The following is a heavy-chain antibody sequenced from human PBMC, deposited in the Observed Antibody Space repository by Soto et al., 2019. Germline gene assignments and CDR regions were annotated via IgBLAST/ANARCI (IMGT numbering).Heavy chain of an antibody. Sequence: SVKVSCKASGGTFSSYAISWVRQAPGQGLEWMGGIIPIFGTANYTQKFQGRVTITADESTSTAYMELSSLRSEDTAVYYCARDRNPDYYDSSGYYYGPFDYWGQGTLVTVSS. CDR2: IIPIFGTA. CDR1: GGTFSSYA. D-gene: IGHD3-22*01. J-gene: IGHJ4*02. CDR3: ARDRNPDYYDSSGYYYGPFDY. V-gene: IGHV1-69*13.